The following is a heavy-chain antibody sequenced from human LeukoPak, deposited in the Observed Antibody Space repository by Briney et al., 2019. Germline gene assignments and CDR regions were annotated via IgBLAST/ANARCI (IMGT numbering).Heavy chain of an antibody. V-gene: IGHV1-46*01. CDR2: INPSIGTA. D-gene: IGHD3-10*01. J-gene: IGHJ4*02. Sequence: ASVKVSCKASGYTFTNYYMHWVRQAPGQGLEWMGIINPSIGTASSAQKFQGRVTMTGDTSTSTVYMELSSLRSDDTVVYYCARDYHGSGSLTTFDYWGQGTLVTVSS. CDR1: GYTFTNYY. CDR3: ARDYHGSGSLTTFDY.